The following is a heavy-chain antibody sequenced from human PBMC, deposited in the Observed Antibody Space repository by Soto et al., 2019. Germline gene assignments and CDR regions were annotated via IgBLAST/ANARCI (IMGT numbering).Heavy chain of an antibody. V-gene: IGHV4-59*01. Sequence: SETLSLTCTVSGGSISSYYWSWIRQPPGKGLEWIGYIYYSGSTNYNPSLKSRVTISVDTSKNQFSLKLSSVTAADTGVYDGASGPGCTNGVCYDYWGQGTLVTVSS. D-gene: IGHD2-8*01. CDR2: IYYSGST. CDR3: ASGPGCTNGVCYDY. J-gene: IGHJ4*02. CDR1: GGSISSYY.